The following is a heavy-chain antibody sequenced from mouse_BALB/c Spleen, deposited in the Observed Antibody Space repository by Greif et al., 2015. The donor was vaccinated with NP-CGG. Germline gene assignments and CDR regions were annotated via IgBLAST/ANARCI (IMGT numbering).Heavy chain of an antibody. V-gene: IGHV1S81*02. CDR1: GYTFTSYY. D-gene: IGHD2-1*01. CDR2: INPSNGGT. J-gene: IGHJ4*01. CDR3: TRWGNPYYYAMDY. Sequence: QVTLKECGAELVKPGASVKLSCKASGYTFTSYYMYWVKQRPGQGLEWIGEINPSNGGTNFNEKFKSKDTLTVDKSSSTADMQLSSLTSEDSAVYYCTRWGNPYYYAMDYWGQGTSVTVSS.